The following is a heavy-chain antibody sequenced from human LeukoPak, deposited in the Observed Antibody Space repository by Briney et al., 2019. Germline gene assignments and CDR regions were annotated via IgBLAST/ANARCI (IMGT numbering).Heavy chain of an antibody. CDR2: IKLDGSEK. Sequence: GGSLRLSCVASGFTFGKYWMSWVRQAPGKGLEWVTNIKLDGSEKNYVDSVKGRFTISRDNTKNSLYLQMNSLRVEDTAVFYCERGHYDTRSRRGNFDSGGHGTLV. D-gene: IGHD3-9*01. V-gene: IGHV3-7*03. J-gene: IGHJ4*01. CDR1: GFTFGKYW. CDR3: ERGHYDTRSRRGNFDS.